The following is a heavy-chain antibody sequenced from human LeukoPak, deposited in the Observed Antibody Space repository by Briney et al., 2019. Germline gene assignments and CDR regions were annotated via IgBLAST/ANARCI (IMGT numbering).Heavy chain of an antibody. D-gene: IGHD5-12*01. CDR3: VRDHIVAKLFDY. CDR1: GYTFTSYG. Sequence: ASVKVSCKASGYTFTSYGISWVRQAPGQGLEWMGWISAYNGNTNYAQKLQGRVTMTTDTSTSTAYMELRSLRTDDTAVYYCVRDHIVAKLFDYWGQGTLVTVSS. J-gene: IGHJ4*02. V-gene: IGHV1-18*01. CDR2: ISAYNGNT.